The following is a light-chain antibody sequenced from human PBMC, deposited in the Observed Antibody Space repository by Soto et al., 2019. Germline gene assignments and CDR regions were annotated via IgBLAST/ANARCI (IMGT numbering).Light chain of an antibody. Sequence: DIQMTQSPSSLSASVGDRVTITCRASQGISNYLAWYQQKPGKVPKLLIYTASTLQLGIQSRFSGSGYGTNFTLTISSLQPEDAATYYCQKLNSAPFTFGPGTKVDI. CDR2: TAS. J-gene: IGKJ3*01. CDR3: QKLNSAPFT. CDR1: QGISNY. V-gene: IGKV1-27*01.